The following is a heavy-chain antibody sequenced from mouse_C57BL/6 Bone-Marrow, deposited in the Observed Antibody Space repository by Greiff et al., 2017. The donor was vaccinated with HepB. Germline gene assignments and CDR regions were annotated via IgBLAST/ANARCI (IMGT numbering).Heavy chain of an antibody. Sequence: VKLMESGAELAKPGASVKLSCKASGYTFTSYWMHWVKQRPGQGLEWIGYINPSSGYTKYNQKFKDKATLTADKSSSTAYMQLSSLTYEYSAVYYCASPYDYDEGWFAYWGQGTLVTVSA. CDR2: INPSSGYT. CDR3: ASPYDYDEGWFAY. D-gene: IGHD2-4*01. CDR1: GYTFTSYW. V-gene: IGHV1-7*01. J-gene: IGHJ3*01.